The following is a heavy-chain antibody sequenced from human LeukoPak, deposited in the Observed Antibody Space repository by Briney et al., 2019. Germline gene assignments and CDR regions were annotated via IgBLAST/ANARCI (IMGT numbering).Heavy chain of an antibody. CDR2: ISYDGSNK. D-gene: IGHD1-26*01. V-gene: IGHV3-30-3*01. J-gene: IGHJ4*02. CDR1: GFTFSSYA. Sequence: GRSLRLSCAASGFTFSSYAMHWVRQAPGKGLEWVAVISYDGSNKYYADSVKGRFTISRDNSKNTLYLQMNSLRAEDTAVYYCARDPGIVGATDYFGYWGQGTLVTVSS. CDR3: ARDPGIVGATDYFGY.